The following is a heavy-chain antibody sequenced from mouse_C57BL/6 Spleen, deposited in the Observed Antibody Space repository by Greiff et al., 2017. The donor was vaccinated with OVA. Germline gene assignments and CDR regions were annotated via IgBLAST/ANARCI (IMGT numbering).Heavy chain of an antibody. CDR1: GYTFTDYY. D-gene: IGHD1-1*01. CDR3: ARPPITTVVDHWYFDV. V-gene: IGHV1-77*01. J-gene: IGHJ1*03. Sequence: VQLQQSGAELVKPGASVKISCKASGYTFTDYYINWVKQRPGQGLEWIGKIGPGSGSTYYNEKFKGKATLTADKSSSTAYMQLSSLTSEDSAVYFCARPPITTVVDHWYFDVWGTGTTVTVSS. CDR2: IGPGSGST.